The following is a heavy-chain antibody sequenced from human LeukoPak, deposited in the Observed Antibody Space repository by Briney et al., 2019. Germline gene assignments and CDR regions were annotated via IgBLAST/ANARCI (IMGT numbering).Heavy chain of an antibody. D-gene: IGHD5-18*01. CDR2: IIPILGIA. V-gene: IGHV1-69*04. J-gene: IGHJ4*02. CDR3: ARVDTAMVIDF. Sequence: SVKVSCKASGGTFSSYAISWVRQAPGQGLEWMGRIIPILGIANYAQKFQGRVTITADKSTSTAYMELSSLRSEDTAVYYCARVDTAMVIDFWGQGTLVTVSS. CDR1: GGTFSSYA.